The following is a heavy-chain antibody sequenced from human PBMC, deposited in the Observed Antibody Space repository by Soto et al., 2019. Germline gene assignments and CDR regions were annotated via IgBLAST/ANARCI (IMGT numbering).Heavy chain of an antibody. Sequence: SSETLSLTCTVSGGSISSSSYYWGWIRQPPGKGLEWIGSIYYSGSTYYNPSLKSRVTISVDTSKNQFSLKLSSVTAADTAVYYCARRSAIFGVVIFDYWGQGTLVTVSS. CDR3: ARRSAIFGVVIFDY. J-gene: IGHJ4*02. V-gene: IGHV4-39*01. CDR1: GGSISSSSYY. D-gene: IGHD3-3*01. CDR2: IYYSGST.